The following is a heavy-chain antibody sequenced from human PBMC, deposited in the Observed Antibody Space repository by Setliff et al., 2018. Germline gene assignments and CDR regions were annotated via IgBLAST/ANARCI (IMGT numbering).Heavy chain of an antibody. D-gene: IGHD6-19*01. CDR1: GYTFTGYY. V-gene: IGHV1-2*02. Sequence: ASVKVSCKASGYTFTGYYIHWVRQAPGQGLEWMGWINPHSGGTNFPQTFQGRVTMTRDTSINTAYMELSTLTSDDTAVYFCARATRDSGGWYYEYNWFDPWGQGTLVTVSS. CDR3: ARATRDSGGWYYEYNWFDP. CDR2: INPHSGGT. J-gene: IGHJ5*02.